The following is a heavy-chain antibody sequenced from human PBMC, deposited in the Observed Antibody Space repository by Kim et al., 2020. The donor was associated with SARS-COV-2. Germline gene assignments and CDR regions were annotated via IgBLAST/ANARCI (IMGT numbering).Heavy chain of an antibody. D-gene: IGHD6-19*01. Sequence: SETLSLTCTVSGGSISSSSYYWGWIRQPPGKGLEWVGSIYYTGSPYYNPSPKSRVTISVDTSKNQFSLRLSSVTAADTAVYYCARLNPGFSSAWEPLDYWGQGTLVTVSS. CDR3: ARLNPGFSSAWEPLDY. CDR1: GGSISSSSYY. J-gene: IGHJ4*02. CDR2: IYYTGSP. V-gene: IGHV4-39*01.